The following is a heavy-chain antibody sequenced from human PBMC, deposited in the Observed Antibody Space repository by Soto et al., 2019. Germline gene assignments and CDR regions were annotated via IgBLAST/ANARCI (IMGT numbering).Heavy chain of an antibody. CDR2: IYPGDSDT. Sequence: ESLKISCKGSGYSFTSYWIGWVRQMPGKGLEWMGIIYPGDSDTRYSPSFQGQVTISADKSISTAYLQWSSLKASDTAMYYCARGGVDTAMVSYYYYYGMDVWGQGTTVTVSS. CDR1: GYSFTSYW. CDR3: ARGGVDTAMVSYYYYYGMDV. V-gene: IGHV5-51*06. D-gene: IGHD5-18*01. J-gene: IGHJ6*02.